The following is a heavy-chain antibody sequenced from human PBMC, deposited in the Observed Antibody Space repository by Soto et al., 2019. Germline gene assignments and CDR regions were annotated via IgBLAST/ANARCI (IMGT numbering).Heavy chain of an antibody. Sequence: QVQLVESGGGLVKPGGSLRLSCAASGFTFSDYYMSWIRQAPGKGLEWVSYISSSGSTIYYADSVKGRFTISRDNAKNLLYLQMNSLRAEDTAVYYCARTDIVVVVAALNDAFDIWGQGTMVTVSS. D-gene: IGHD2-15*01. J-gene: IGHJ3*02. CDR3: ARTDIVVVVAALNDAFDI. V-gene: IGHV3-11*01. CDR1: GFTFSDYY. CDR2: ISSSGSTI.